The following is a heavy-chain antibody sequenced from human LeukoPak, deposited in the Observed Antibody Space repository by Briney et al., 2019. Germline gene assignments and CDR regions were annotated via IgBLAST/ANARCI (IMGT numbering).Heavy chain of an antibody. V-gene: IGHV3-23*01. CDR1: GFTFSSYG. CDR3: AKASNDYYDSSGRGY. Sequence: GGSLRLSCAASGFTFSSYGMHWVRQAPGKGLEWVSAISGSGGSTYYADSVKGRFTISRDNSKNTLYLQMNSLRAEDTAVYYCAKASNDYYDSSGRGYWGQGTLVTVSS. J-gene: IGHJ4*02. D-gene: IGHD3-22*01. CDR2: ISGSGGST.